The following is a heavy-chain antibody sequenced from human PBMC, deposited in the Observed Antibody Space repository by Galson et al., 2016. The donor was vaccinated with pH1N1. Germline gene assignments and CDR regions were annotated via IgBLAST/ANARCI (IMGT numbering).Heavy chain of an antibody. CDR3: AKKMGFGDLLYNFDY. CDR2: IRYDGSNNDGSNK. D-gene: IGHD3-10*01. J-gene: IGHJ4*02. V-gene: IGHV3-30*02. CDR1: GFTFNNYA. Sequence: SLRLSCAASGFTFNNYAMSWVRQAPGKGLEWVAFIRYDGSNNDGSNKYYIDSVKGRFTVSRDNSKNTLYLQMRSLRAEDTAVYYCAKKMGFGDLLYNFDYWGQGTLVTVSS.